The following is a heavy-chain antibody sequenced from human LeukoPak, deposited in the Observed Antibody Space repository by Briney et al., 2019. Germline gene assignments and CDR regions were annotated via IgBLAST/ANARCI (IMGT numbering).Heavy chain of an antibody. CDR2: IYYSGSA. Sequence: SETLSLTCTVSGYSISSGYYWGWIRQSPGKGLEWIGYIYYSGSANYNPSLKSRVTISVDTSKNQFSLKLSSVTAADTAVYYCASQNYYGSGSYQDYWGQGTLVTVSS. D-gene: IGHD3-10*01. V-gene: IGHV4-38-2*02. CDR1: GYSISSGYY. CDR3: ASQNYYGSGSYQDY. J-gene: IGHJ4*02.